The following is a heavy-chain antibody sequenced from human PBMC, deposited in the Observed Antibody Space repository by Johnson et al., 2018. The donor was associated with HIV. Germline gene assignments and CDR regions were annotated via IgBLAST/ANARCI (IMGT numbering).Heavy chain of an antibody. J-gene: IGHJ3*01. CDR2: ISYDGGNK. CDR3: ARGRPRWEPLRGGAFDL. D-gene: IGHD1-26*01. CDR1: GFTFSSYA. Sequence: QVQLVESGGGVVQPGRSLRLSCAASGFTFSSYAIHWVRQAPRKGLEWVAVISYDGGNKYYADSVKGRFTISRDNSKNTLYLQMNSLRAEDTAVYYCARGRPRWEPLRGGAFDLWGQETMVTVSS. V-gene: IGHV3-30*04.